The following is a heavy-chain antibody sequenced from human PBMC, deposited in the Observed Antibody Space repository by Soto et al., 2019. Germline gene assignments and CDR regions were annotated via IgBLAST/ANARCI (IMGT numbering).Heavy chain of an antibody. D-gene: IGHD5-12*01. CDR2: ISARGGSL. V-gene: IGHV3-23*01. J-gene: IGHJ4*02. CDR3: ANGSIEYSASVDN. CDR1: GFSFSSYA. Sequence: EVHLLDSGGGLVQPGGSLRLSCAASGFSFSSYAMVWVLQAPGQGLEWVSVISARGGSLYFADCVKGRFTIAIDNSKNVLSLEMNSLRAVDTATYFIANGSIEYSASVDNWGQGTLVVVSS.